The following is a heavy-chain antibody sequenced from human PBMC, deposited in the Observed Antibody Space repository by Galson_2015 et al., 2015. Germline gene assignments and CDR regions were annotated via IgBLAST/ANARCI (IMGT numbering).Heavy chain of an antibody. V-gene: IGHV1-2*04. CDR1: GYTFTGYY. CDR3: ARWGDYGSDDSFDY. J-gene: IGHJ4*02. D-gene: IGHD3-10*01. CDR2: ISPNSGGT. Sequence: SVKVSCKASGYTFTGYYMHWVRQAPGQGLEWMGWISPNSGGTNYAQKFQGWVTMTRDTSISTAYMELSRLRSDDTAVYYCARWGDYGSDDSFDYWGQGTLVTVSS.